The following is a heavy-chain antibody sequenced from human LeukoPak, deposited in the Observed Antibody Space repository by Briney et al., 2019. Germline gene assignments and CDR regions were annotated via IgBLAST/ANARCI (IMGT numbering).Heavy chain of an antibody. CDR1: GGSISSYY. Sequence: SETLSLTCTVSGGSISSYYWSWIRQPPGKGLEWIGYIYYSGSTNYDPSLKSRVTTSVDTSKNQFSLKLSSVTAADTAVYYCASTSNYDFWSGYYPFDYWGQGTLVTVSS. V-gene: IGHV4-59*01. J-gene: IGHJ4*02. D-gene: IGHD3-3*01. CDR3: ASTSNYDFWSGYYPFDY. CDR2: IYYSGST.